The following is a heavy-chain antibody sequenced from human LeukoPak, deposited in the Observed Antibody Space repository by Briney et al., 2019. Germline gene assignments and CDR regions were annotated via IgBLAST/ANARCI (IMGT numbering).Heavy chain of an antibody. CDR2: ISSSGSTK. V-gene: IGHV3-11*01. CDR3: ARIPAAMSPVYFDY. Sequence: PGGTLRLSCAASGFTFSDYYRSWIRQAPGKGLEWVSYISSSGSTKYYSPSVNGRFTISRDNSKNSLYLQIYSLTADDTAVYCCARIPAAMSPVYFDYWGQGALVTVSS. D-gene: IGHD2-2*01. J-gene: IGHJ4*02. CDR1: GFTFSDYY.